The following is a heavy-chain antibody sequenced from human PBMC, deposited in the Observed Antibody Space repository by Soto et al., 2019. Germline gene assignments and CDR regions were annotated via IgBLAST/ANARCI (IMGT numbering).Heavy chain of an antibody. CDR1: GFTFSSYA. CDR3: ATLPHYYYDSSGFTNWYFDL. V-gene: IGHV3-23*01. D-gene: IGHD3-22*01. CDR2: ISGSGGST. Sequence: EVQLLESGGGLVQPGGSLRLSCAASGFTFSSYAMSWVRQAPGKGLEWVSAISGSGGSTYYADSVKGRFTISRDNSKNTLYLQMNSLRAEDTAVYYCATLPHYYYDSSGFTNWYFDLWGRGTLVTVSS. J-gene: IGHJ2*01.